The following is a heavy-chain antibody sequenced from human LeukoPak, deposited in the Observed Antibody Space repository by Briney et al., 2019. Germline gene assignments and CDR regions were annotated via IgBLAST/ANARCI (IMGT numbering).Heavy chain of an antibody. CDR1: GFTFISNY. D-gene: IGHD4-17*01. Sequence: GGSLRLSCAASGFTFISNYMTWVRQAPGKGLEWVSVIFSGGSKYYADSVKGRFTISRDNSKNILYLQMNSLRAEDTAMYYCVRDPYGDRWGYFDYWGQGTLVTVSS. CDR3: VRDPYGDRWGYFDY. V-gene: IGHV3-53*01. J-gene: IGHJ4*02. CDR2: IFSGGSK.